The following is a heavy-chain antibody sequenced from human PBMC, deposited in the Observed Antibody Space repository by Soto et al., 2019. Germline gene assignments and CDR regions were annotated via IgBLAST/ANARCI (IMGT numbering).Heavy chain of an antibody. J-gene: IGHJ4*02. V-gene: IGHV4-39*01. CDR1: GGSISSSSYY. Sequence: SETLSLTXTVSGGSISSSSYYWGWIRQPPGKGLEWIGSIYYSGSTYYNPSLKSRVTISVDTSKNQFSLKLSSVTAADTAVYYCARQYYGGLFDYWGQGTLVTVSS. CDR3: ARQYYGGLFDY. CDR2: IYYSGST. D-gene: IGHD4-17*01.